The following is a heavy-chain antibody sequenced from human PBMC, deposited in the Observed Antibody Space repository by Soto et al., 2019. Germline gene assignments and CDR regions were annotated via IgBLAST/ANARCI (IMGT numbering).Heavy chain of an antibody. CDR2: TSAYNGNT. CDR3: ARSAYYDILTGYYNVMGY. D-gene: IGHD3-9*01. Sequence: VSVKVSCKSSGYTFTSYCISWVRQAPGQGLEWMGWTSAYNGNTNYAQKLQGRVTMTTDTSTSTAYMELRSLRSDDTAVYYCARSAYYDILTGYYNVMGYWGQGTLVTVSS. V-gene: IGHV1-18*01. CDR1: GYTFTSYC. J-gene: IGHJ4*02.